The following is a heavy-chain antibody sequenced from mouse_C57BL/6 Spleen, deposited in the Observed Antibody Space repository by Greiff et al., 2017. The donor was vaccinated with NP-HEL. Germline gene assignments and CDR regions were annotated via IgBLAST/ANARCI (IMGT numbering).Heavy chain of an antibody. D-gene: IGHD1-3*01. J-gene: IGHJ2*01. CDR3: ARRVNYYFDY. V-gene: IGHV1-69*01. Sequence: VQLQQPGAELVMPGASVKLSCTASGYTFTSYWMHWVQQRPGQGLEWIGEIDPSASYTNYNQKFKGKSTLTVDKSSSTAYMQLSSLTSEDSAVYYCARRVNYYFDYWGQGTTLTVSS. CDR1: GYTFTSYW. CDR2: IDPSASYT.